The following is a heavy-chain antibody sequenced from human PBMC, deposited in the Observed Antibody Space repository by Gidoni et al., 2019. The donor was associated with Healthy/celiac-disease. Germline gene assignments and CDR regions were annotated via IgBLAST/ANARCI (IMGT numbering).Heavy chain of an antibody. CDR3: AKDITMIVVVIPNAFDI. D-gene: IGHD3-22*01. Sequence: EVQLLESGGGLVQPGGSLRLSCAASGFTFSSYAMSWVRQAPGKGLEWVSAISGSGGSTYYADSVKGRFTISRDNSKNTLYLQMNSLRAEDTAVYYCAKDITMIVVVIPNAFDIWGQGTMVTVSS. CDR2: ISGSGGST. V-gene: IGHV3-23*01. J-gene: IGHJ3*02. CDR1: GFTFSSYA.